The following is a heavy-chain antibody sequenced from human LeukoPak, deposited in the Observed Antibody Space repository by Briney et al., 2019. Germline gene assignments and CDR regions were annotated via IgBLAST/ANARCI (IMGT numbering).Heavy chain of an antibody. CDR3: AKWGPYCVGDYCPALDS. CDR2: INQDGSKK. J-gene: IGHJ4*02. D-gene: IGHD2-21*02. Sequence: GVSLSLSCVASRFTFSNYWLSWVRQAPGKGLEWVANINQDGSKKRYADSMKGRFTISRDNAKESLYLQLNSLRAEDTAVYYCAKWGPYCVGDYCPALDSWGPGTLVTVSS. CDR1: RFTFSNYW. V-gene: IGHV3-7*01.